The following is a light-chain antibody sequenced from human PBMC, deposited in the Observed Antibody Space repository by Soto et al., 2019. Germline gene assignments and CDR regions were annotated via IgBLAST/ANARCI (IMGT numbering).Light chain of an antibody. V-gene: IGKV3-20*01. J-gene: IGKJ4*01. CDR3: QQYGSSPPIT. CDR2: GAS. Sequence: EIVLTQSPGTPSLPPGERATLSCRARQSVSSSYLAWYQQKPGQAPRLLIYGASSRATGIPDRFSGSGSGTDFTLTISRLEPEDFAVYYCQQYGSSPPITFGGGTKVDIK. CDR1: QSVSSSY.